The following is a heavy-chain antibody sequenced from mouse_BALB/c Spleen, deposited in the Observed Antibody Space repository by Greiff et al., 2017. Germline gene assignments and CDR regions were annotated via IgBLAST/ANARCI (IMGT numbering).Heavy chain of an antibody. CDR3: ARGGYYAMDY. V-gene: IGHV7-3*02. CDR1: GFTFTDYY. Sequence: EVMLVESGGGLVQPGGSLRLSCATSGFTFTDYYMSWVRQPPGKALEWLGFIRNKANGYTTEYSASVKGRFTISRDNSQSILYLQMNTLRAEDSATYYCARGGYYAMDYWGQGTSVTVSS. CDR2: IRNKANGYTT. J-gene: IGHJ4*01.